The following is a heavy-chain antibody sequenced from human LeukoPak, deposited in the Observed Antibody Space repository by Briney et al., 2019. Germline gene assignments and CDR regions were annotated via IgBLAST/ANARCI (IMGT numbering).Heavy chain of an antibody. J-gene: IGHJ4*02. CDR3: AREGGRYCSTTSCYGNPYFDY. D-gene: IGHD2-2*01. CDR1: GYTFTGYY. Sequence: GASVKVSCKASGYTFTGYYMHWVRQAPGQGLEWMGWISAYNGNTNYAQKLQGRVTMTTDTSTSTAYMDLRSLRSDDTAVYYCAREGGRYCSTTSCYGNPYFDYWGQGTLVTVSS. V-gene: IGHV1-18*04. CDR2: ISAYNGNT.